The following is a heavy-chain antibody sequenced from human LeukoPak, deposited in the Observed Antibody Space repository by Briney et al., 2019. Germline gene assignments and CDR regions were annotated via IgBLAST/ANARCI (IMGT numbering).Heavy chain of an antibody. J-gene: IGHJ2*01. V-gene: IGHV3-48*01. D-gene: IGHD3-22*01. Sequence: GGSLRLSCAASGFTFSSYSMNWVRQAPGKGLGWVSYISSSSSTIYYADSVKGRFTISRDNAKNSLYLQMNSLRAEDTAVYYCARDKYYYDSSGYYEDHWYFDLWGRGTLVTVSS. CDR1: GFTFSSYS. CDR2: ISSSSSTI. CDR3: ARDKYYYDSSGYYEDHWYFDL.